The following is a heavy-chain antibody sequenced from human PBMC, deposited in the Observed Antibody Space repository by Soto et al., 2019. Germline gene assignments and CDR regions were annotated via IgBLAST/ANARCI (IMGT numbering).Heavy chain of an antibody. Sequence: SETLSLTCTVSGGSIRSGGYYWTWIRQPPGKGLEWIGYIYYSGSTNYSPSLKSRITISVDTSKTQFSLKLSSVTAADTAVYYCARLDSRGFFDSWGQGTLVTVSS. CDR3: ARLDSRGFFDS. V-gene: IGHV4-61*08. D-gene: IGHD3-22*01. CDR1: GGSIRSGGYY. J-gene: IGHJ4*02. CDR2: IYYSGST.